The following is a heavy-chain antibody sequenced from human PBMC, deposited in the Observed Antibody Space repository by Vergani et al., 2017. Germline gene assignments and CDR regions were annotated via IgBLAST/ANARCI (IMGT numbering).Heavy chain of an antibody. D-gene: IGHD2-2*03. Sequence: QVQVVESGGGVVRPGRSLRLSCAASGFSFSSYGMHWVRQAPGKGLEWVAVISYDGHDKYYADSVKGRFTVSRDNSKDTLYLQMNSLRTEDTAVFYCVRDSGYCTSISCDYYYYYYRDVWGKGTTVTVSS. J-gene: IGHJ6*03. CDR1: GFSFSSYG. V-gene: IGHV3-30*03. CDR3: VRDSGYCTSISCDYYYYYYRDV. CDR2: ISYDGHDK.